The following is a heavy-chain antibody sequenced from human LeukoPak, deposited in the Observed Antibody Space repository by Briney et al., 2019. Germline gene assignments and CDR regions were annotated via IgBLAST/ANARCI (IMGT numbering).Heavy chain of an antibody. CDR2: IRYDGSNK. CDR1: GFTFSSYG. Sequence: HPGGSLRLSCAASGFTFSSYGMHWVRQAPGKGLEWVAFIRYDGSNKYYADSVKGRFTISRDNSKNTLYLQINSLRAEDTAVYYCAKEEDYYDSSGPPPRVDFDYWGQGTLVAVSS. D-gene: IGHD3-22*01. CDR3: AKEEDYYDSSGPPPRVDFDY. J-gene: IGHJ4*02. V-gene: IGHV3-30*02.